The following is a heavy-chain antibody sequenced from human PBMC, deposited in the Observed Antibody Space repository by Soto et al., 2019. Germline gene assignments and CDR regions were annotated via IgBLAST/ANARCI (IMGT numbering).Heavy chain of an antibody. CDR2: IKQDGSEK. CDR3: ARDRDYGDGYFDY. Sequence: GGSLRLSCAASGFTFSNYWMSWVRQAPGKGLEWVANIKQDGSEKYYVDSVKGRFTISRDNAKNSLYLQMNSLRAEDTAVYFCARDRDYGDGYFDYWGQGTLVTVSS. J-gene: IGHJ4*02. D-gene: IGHD4-17*01. CDR1: GFTFSNYW. V-gene: IGHV3-7*01.